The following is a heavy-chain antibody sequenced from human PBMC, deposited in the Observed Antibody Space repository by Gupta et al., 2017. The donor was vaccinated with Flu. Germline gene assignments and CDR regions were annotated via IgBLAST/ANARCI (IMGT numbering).Heavy chain of an antibody. D-gene: IGHD1-1*01. Sequence: QVQLVQSGAEVKKPGSSVKLSCKVSGGTFSSYAFSWVRQAPGQGHEWMGGIIPIFDTTNYAQKFQGRVTITADESTTTVYMELRSLRSDDTAVYYCARDWERIRIALSDRAEAYAMDVWGQGTTVTVSS. CDR1: GGTFSSYA. CDR3: ARDWERIRIALSDRAEAYAMDV. CDR2: IIPIFDTT. J-gene: IGHJ6*02. V-gene: IGHV1-69*01.